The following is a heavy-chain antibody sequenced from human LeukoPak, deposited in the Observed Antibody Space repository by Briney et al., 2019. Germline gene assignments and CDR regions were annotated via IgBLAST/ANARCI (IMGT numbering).Heavy chain of an antibody. CDR1: GFTFSIYD. V-gene: IGHV3-13*01. CDR3: ARGGLGGNFDY. CDR2: IGTAGDT. J-gene: IGHJ4*02. Sequence: GGSLRLSCAASGFTFSIYDMHWVRQATGKGMEWVSAIGTAGDTYYPGSVKGRFTISRENAKNSLYLQMNSLRAGDTAVYYFARGGLGGNFDYWGQGTLVTVSS. D-gene: IGHD3/OR15-3a*01.